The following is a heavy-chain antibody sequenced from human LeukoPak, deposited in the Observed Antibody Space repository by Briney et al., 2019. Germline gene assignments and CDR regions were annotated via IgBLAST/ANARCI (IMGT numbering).Heavy chain of an antibody. D-gene: IGHD2-15*01. CDR1: GSTFSDYY. J-gene: IGHJ4*02. Sequence: GGSLRLSCAASGSTFSDYYWDWVRQAPGKGLEWVGRTRNKANSYTTEYAASVKGRFTISRDDSKNSLYLQMNSLKTEDTAVYYCAKGADCSGGSCRSTFDYWGQGTLVTVSS. V-gene: IGHV3-72*01. CDR3: AKGADCSGGSCRSTFDY. CDR2: TRNKANSYTT.